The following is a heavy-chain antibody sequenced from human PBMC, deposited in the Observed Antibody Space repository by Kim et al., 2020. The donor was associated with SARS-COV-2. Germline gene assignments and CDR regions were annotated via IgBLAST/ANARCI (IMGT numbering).Heavy chain of an antibody. D-gene: IGHD3-10*01. CDR3: ASTSYGSGSYSFDY. V-gene: IGHV4-59*01. J-gene: IGHJ4*02. Sequence: NPSPRSRVTISVDTSKNQFSLKLSSVTAADTAVYYCASTSYGSGSYSFDYWGQGTLVTVSS.